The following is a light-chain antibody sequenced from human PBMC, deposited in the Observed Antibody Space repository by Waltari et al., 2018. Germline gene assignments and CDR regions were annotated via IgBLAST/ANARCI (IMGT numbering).Light chain of an antibody. Sequence: DTLLTQSPSSLSASAGVRVTITCRASQAISTYVNWYQQTPGMAPKLLIFSSSTLHRGVSSRFSGSGSGTEFTLTISNLQPDDFATYYCQQSYSAPLAFGGGTKLDI. CDR1: QAISTY. CDR2: SSS. CDR3: QQSYSAPLA. V-gene: IGKV1-39*01. J-gene: IGKJ4*01.